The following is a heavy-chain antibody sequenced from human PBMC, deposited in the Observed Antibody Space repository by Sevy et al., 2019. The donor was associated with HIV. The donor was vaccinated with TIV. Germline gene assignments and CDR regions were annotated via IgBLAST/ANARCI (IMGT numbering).Heavy chain of an antibody. V-gene: IGHV4-4*07. D-gene: IGHD6-19*01. CDR2: IYSNGNS. Sequence: SETLSLTCTVSGGSITSYSWSWIRQPAGKGLEWLGRIYSNGNSNYNPSLKRRVTMSVDTSKNKFSLKLTSVNAADTAVYFCAREGGASSAWFENWFGPWGQGTLVTVSS. CDR1: GGSITSYS. J-gene: IGHJ5*02. CDR3: AREGGASSAWFENWFGP.